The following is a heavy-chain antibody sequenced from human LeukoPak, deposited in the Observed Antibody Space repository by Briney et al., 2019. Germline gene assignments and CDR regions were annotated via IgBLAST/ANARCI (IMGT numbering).Heavy chain of an antibody. CDR3: ARDKVLPDPYGMDV. CDR2: IYSGGST. V-gene: IGHV3-53*01. CDR1: GFTFSSNY. Sequence: PGGSLRLSCAASGFTFSSNYMSWVRLAPGKGLEWVSVIYSGGSTYYADSVKGRFTISRDNSKNTLYLQMNSLRAEDTAVYYCARDKVLPDPYGMDVWGQGTTVTVSS. J-gene: IGHJ6*02. D-gene: IGHD1-14*01.